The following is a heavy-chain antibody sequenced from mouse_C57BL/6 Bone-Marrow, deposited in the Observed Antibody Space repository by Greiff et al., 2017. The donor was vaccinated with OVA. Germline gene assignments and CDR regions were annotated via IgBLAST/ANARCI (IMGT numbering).Heavy chain of an antibody. CDR1: GYTFTSYW. CDR2: IYPSDSET. V-gene: IGHV1-61*01. Sequence: QVQLQQPGAELVRPGSSVKLSCKASGYTFTSYWMDWVKQRPGQGLEWIGNIYPSDSETHYNQKFKDKATLTVDKSSSTAYMQLRSLTSEDSAVYYCARQGSSGFAYWGQGTLVTVSA. CDR3: ARQGSSGFAY. J-gene: IGHJ3*01. D-gene: IGHD3-2*02.